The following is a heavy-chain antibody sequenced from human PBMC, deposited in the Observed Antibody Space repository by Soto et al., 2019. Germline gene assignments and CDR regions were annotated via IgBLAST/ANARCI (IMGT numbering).Heavy chain of an antibody. J-gene: IGHJ6*02. V-gene: IGHV4-4*02. Sequence: SETLSLTCAVSGDSVSSSSCWSWVRQAPGKGLEWVGEIYHSGTFNYNPSLASRVSVSVDKSRNQLSLNLKSVTAADTAVYYCVRSVPAATWQYSGMDVWGQGTTVTVSS. CDR1: GDSVSSSSC. CDR2: IYHSGTF. CDR3: VRSVPAATWQYSGMDV. D-gene: IGHD2-2*01.